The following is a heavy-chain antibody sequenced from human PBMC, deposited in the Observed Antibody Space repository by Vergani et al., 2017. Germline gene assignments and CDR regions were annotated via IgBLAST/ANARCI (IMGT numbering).Heavy chain of an antibody. D-gene: IGHD3-3*01. CDR1: GFTFSSYG. V-gene: IGHV3-30*02. CDR3: AKDGASYYDFWSGYLPTSYYYYYYMDV. CDR2: IRYDGSNK. Sequence: QVQLVESGGGVVQPGGSLRLSCAASGFTFSSYGMHWVRQAPGKGLEWVAFIRYDGSNKYYADSVKGRFTICRDNSKNTLYLQMNSLRAEDTAVYYCAKDGASYYDFWSGYLPTSYYYYYYMDVWGKGTTVTVSS. J-gene: IGHJ6*03.